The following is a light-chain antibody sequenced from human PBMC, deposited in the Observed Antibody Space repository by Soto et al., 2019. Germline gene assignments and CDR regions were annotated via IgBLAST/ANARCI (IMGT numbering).Light chain of an antibody. CDR2: DAS. CDR1: QSISSW. J-gene: IGKJ4*01. V-gene: IGKV1-5*01. Sequence: DIQMTQSPSTLSASVGDRVTITCRASQSISSWLAWYQQKPGTAPKLLIYDASSLESGVPSRFSGSGSGTEFTLTISSLQPDDFATYYCQQYNSYPLFGGGTKVEIK. CDR3: QQYNSYPL.